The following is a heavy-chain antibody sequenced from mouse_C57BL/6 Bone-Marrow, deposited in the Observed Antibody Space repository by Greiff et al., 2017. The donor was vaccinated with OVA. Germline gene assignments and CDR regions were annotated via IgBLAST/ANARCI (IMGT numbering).Heavy chain of an antibody. V-gene: IGHV1-18*01. CDR3: ARRGSTMEYYYAMDY. CDR2: INPNNGGT. CDR1: GYTFTDYN. J-gene: IGHJ4*01. D-gene: IGHD2-1*01. Sequence: EVQLQQSGLELVKPGASVKIPCKASGYTFTDYNMDWVKQSHGKSLEWIGDINPNNGGTIYNQKFKGKATLTVDKSSSTAYMELRSLTSEDTAVYYCARRGSTMEYYYAMDYWGQGTSVTVSS.